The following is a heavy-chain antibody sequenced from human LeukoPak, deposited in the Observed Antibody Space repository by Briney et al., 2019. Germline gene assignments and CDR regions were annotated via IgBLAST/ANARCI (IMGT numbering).Heavy chain of an antibody. Sequence: GESLQISCKGSGYSFTNYWIGWVRQMPGKGLEWMGIIYPGDSDTRYSPSFQGQVTISADKSISTAYLQWSSLKASDTAIYYCARSGGYCSSTSCYAIAYCGQGSPLAVSS. D-gene: IGHD2-2*03. CDR2: IYPGDSDT. J-gene: IGHJ1*01. V-gene: IGHV5-51*01. CDR1: GYSFTNYW. CDR3: ARSGGYCSSTSCYAIAY.